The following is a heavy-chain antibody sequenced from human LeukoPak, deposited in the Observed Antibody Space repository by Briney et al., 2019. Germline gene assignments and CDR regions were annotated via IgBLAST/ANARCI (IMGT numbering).Heavy chain of an antibody. J-gene: IGHJ4*02. D-gene: IGHD3-22*01. CDR2: INPNSGGT. CDR3: ARGRNSVYYFNVVAPSYFDY. V-gene: IGHV1-2*06. CDR1: GYTFTGYY. Sequence: ASVKVSCKXSGYTFTGYYMHWVRQAPGQGLEWVGRINPNSGGTNYAQKFQGRVTMTRDTSINTAYMDLSRLRSDDTAVYYCARGRNSVYYFNVVAPSYFDYWGQGTLVTVSS.